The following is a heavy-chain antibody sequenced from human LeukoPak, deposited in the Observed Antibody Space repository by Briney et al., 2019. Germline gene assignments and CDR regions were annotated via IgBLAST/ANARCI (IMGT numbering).Heavy chain of an antibody. D-gene: IGHD2-15*01. CDR1: GFTVSSNY. J-gene: IGHJ4*02. Sequence: PGGSLRLSCAASGFTVSSNYMSWVCQAPGKGLEWVSVIYSGGSTYYADSMKGRFTISRDNSKNTLYLQMNSLRAEDTAVYYCATDPRRRRYCSGGSCPYYFDYWGQGTLVTVSS. CDR2: IYSGGST. CDR3: ATDPRRRRYCSGGSCPYYFDY. V-gene: IGHV3-53*01.